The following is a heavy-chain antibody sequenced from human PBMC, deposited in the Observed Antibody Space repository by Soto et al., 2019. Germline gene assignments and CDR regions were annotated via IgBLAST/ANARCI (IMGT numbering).Heavy chain of an antibody. CDR1: GFTFSSYS. D-gene: IGHD2-2*01. CDR2: ISSSSSTI. CDR3: ARDAEIVVVPAAMDY. Sequence: GGSLRLSCAASGFTFSSYSMNWVRQAPGKGLEWVSYISSSSSTIYYADSVKGRFTISRDNAKNSLYLQMNSLRAEDTAVYYCARDAEIVVVPAAMDYWGQGTLVTISS. J-gene: IGHJ4*02. V-gene: IGHV3-48*01.